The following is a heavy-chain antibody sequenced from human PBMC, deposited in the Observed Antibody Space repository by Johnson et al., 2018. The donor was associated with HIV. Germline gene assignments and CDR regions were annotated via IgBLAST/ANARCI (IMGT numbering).Heavy chain of an antibody. D-gene: IGHD2-15*01. CDR1: EFTFSTFS. Sequence: VQLVESGGGLVKPGGSLRLSCAASEFTFSTFSRNAMHWVRQAPGKGLEWVSYISSSGSTIYYADSVKGRFTISRDNAKNSLYLQMNSLRAEDTAVYYCARARWDVGGGSCWSVDNGGQGTMVTVSS. J-gene: IGHJ3*02. CDR3: ARARWDVGGGSCWSVDN. CDR2: ISSSGSTI. V-gene: IGHV3-48*03.